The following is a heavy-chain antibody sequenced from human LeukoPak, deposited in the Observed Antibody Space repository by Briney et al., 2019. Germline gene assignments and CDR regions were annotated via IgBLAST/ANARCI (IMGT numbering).Heavy chain of an antibody. J-gene: IGHJ4*02. CDR3: ARAIPYSSSSYPLNY. D-gene: IGHD6-6*01. CDR2: IYSSGST. V-gene: IGHV4-59*08. Sequence: SETLSLTCTVSGASMTTYYWSWIRQPPGKGLEWVAYIYSSGSTNYNPSLKSRLTISIDTCKKQFSLKMSSVTAADTAVYYCARAIPYSSSSYPLNYWGQGTLVTVSS. CDR1: GASMTTYY.